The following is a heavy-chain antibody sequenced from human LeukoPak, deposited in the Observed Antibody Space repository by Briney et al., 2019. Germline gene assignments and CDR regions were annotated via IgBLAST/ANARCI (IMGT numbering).Heavy chain of an antibody. V-gene: IGHV1-18*01. J-gene: IGHJ1*01. CDR1: GYTFTNYG. Sequence: ASVKVSCKASGYTFTNYGISWVRQAPGQGLEWMGWISAYNGNTNYAQKLQGRVTMTTDTSTSTAYMELRSLRSDDTAVYYCARNYYDSSGYAEYFQHWGQGTLVTVSS. CDR2: ISAYNGNT. D-gene: IGHD3-22*01. CDR3: ARNYYDSSGYAEYFQH.